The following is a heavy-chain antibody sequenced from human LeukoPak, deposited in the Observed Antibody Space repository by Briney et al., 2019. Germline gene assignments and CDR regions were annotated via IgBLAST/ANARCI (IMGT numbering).Heavy chain of an antibody. V-gene: IGHV3-23*01. CDR2: IGGSGDKT. Sequence: GGSLRLSCAASGFTFNRNAISWVRQAPGKGLWWVSTIGGSGDKTFYADSVRGRFTISRDNSKNMVHLQMNSLTGEDTALYYCVRRGDASSGWGDHDFWGQGALVTVSS. CDR1: GFTFNRNA. J-gene: IGHJ4*02. CDR3: VRRGDASSGWGDHDF. D-gene: IGHD6-19*01.